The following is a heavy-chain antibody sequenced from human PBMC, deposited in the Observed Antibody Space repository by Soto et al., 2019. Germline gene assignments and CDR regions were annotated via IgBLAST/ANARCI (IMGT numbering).Heavy chain of an antibody. D-gene: IGHD6-19*01. J-gene: IGHJ4*02. V-gene: IGHV5-51*01. CDR1: GYSFTTYW. Sequence: PGESLKISCKVSGYSFTTYWIGWVRHMPGKGLECMGIIYPGDSDTRYSPSFQGQVTISADKFLSTAYLQWSSLKASDTATYYCARLFDTSGWYDYWGQGSLVTVSS. CDR3: ARLFDTSGWYDY. CDR2: IYPGDSDT.